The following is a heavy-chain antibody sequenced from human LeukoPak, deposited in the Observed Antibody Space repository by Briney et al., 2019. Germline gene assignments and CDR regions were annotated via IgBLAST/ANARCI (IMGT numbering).Heavy chain of an antibody. CDR3: ARLGIVVVPAAIEYGYFDY. Sequence: GASVKVSCKASGGTFSSYAISWVQQAPGQGLEWMGRIIPILGIANYAQKFQGRVTITADKSTSTAYMELSSLRSEDTAVYYCARLGIVVVPAAIEYGYFDYWGQGTLVTVSS. J-gene: IGHJ4*02. CDR1: GGTFSSYA. D-gene: IGHD2-2*02. V-gene: IGHV1-69*04. CDR2: IIPILGIA.